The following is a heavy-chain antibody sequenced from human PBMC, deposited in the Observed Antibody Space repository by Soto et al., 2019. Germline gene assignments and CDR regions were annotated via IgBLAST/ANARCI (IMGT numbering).Heavy chain of an antibody. V-gene: IGHV1-8*02. CDR2: MNPNSGNT. CDR3: ARRTISEDF. CDR1: VYTFTSYD. Sequence: ASVKVSCKASVYTFTSYDIKWVRQATGQGLEWMGWMNPNSGNTGYAQKFQGRVTMTRDTSTSTAYMELSGLTSEDTAVYYCARRTISEDFWGQGTRVTVSS. J-gene: IGHJ4*02. D-gene: IGHD2-8*01.